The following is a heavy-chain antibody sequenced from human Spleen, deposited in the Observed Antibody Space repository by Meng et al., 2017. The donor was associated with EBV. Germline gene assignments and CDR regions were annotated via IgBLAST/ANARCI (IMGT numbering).Heavy chain of an antibody. CDR3: ASSLGGSVAPV. CDR1: GGTFANYD. CDR2: IIPLFGTT. V-gene: IGHV1-69*06. J-gene: IGHJ4*02. D-gene: IGHD3-16*01. Sequence: QVQLVQSGAEVKKPGSTVKVSCRASGGTFANYDVSWVRQAPGQGLEWMGGIIPLFGTTDYARKFKGRLTITADKSTLTAFMELSSLTSQDTAVYYCASSLGGSVAPVWGQGVLVTVFS.